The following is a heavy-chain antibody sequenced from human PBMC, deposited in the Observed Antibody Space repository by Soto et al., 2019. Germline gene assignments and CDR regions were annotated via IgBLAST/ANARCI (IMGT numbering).Heavy chain of an antibody. CDR1: GGSISNFF. CDR2: VYYTGST. D-gene: IGHD6-19*01. Sequence: LSLTCSVSGGSISNFFWIWVRQSPGKGLEWIGYVYYTGSTSYNPSLKSRVTISVDMPKKQFSLNVSSVTAADTAVYYCARYSSGWPGNGMDVWAKGPRSPSP. V-gene: IGHV4-59*01. CDR3: ARYSSGWPGNGMDV. J-gene: IGHJ6*02.